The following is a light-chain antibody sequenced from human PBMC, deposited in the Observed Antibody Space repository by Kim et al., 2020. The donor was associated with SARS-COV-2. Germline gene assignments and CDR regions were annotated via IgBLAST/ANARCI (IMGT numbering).Light chain of an antibody. J-gene: IGKJ1*01. CDR2: GAS. V-gene: IGKV3-20*01. CDR1: QTGSRNH. Sequence: WSPGERASLSCRASQTGSRNHLAWYQQKPGQAPRLLIYGASSRATGIPDRFSGSGSGTDFTLTITRLEPEDFAVYYCQQYDHSRTFGQGTKVDIK. CDR3: QQYDHSRT.